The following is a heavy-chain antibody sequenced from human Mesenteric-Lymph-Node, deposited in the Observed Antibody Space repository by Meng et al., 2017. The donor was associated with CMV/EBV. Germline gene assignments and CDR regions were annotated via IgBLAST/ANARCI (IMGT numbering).Heavy chain of an antibody. CDR3: AKVWGRIVGDPFDY. J-gene: IGHJ4*02. V-gene: IGHV3-23*01. CDR1: GFTFEDYG. D-gene: IGHD1-26*01. CDR2: ISGSGGST. Sequence: GESLKISCAASGFTFEDYGMSWIRQVPGKGLEWVSAISGSGGSTYYADSVKGRFTISRDNSKNTLYLQMNSLRAEDTAVYYCAKVWGRIVGDPFDYWGQGTLVTVSS.